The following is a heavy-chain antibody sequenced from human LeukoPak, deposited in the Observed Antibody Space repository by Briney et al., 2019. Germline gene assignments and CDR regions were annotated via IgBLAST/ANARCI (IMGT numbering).Heavy chain of an antibody. V-gene: IGHV3-30*04. Sequence: GGSLRLSCAASGFTFSSYAMHWVRQAPGKGLEWVAVISYDGSNKYYADSVKGRFTISRDNSKNTLYLQMNSLRAEDTAVYYCARDRTYQLPREGFFDYWGQGTLVTVSS. CDR3: ARDRTYQLPREGFFDY. CDR2: ISYDGSNK. D-gene: IGHD2-2*01. CDR1: GFTFSSYA. J-gene: IGHJ4*02.